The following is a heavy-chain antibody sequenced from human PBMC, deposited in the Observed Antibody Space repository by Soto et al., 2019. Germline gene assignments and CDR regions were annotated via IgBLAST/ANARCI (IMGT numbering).Heavy chain of an antibody. Sequence: QVQLVQSGAELKKPGASVKVSCKASGYTFTSNDISWVRQAPGQGLEWMGWVSVNNGNTKYAENFQGRVTMTTETSTRTAYMEVRSLRPDDSAVYYCARVACHDFWSGYWPDYYYYDMDVWGQGTTVIVSS. D-gene: IGHD3-3*01. J-gene: IGHJ6*02. CDR3: ARVACHDFWSGYWPDYYYYDMDV. CDR1: GYTFTSND. V-gene: IGHV1-18*01. CDR2: VSVNNGNT.